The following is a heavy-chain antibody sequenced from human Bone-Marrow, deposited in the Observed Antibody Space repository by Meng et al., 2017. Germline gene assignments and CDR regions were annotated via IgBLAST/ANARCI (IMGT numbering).Heavy chain of an antibody. Sequence: VRLVGSGGDVAPPGRPLRLSCAASGFTFISYGMRWVRQAPGKWLGWVTVIWYDGSNKYYADSVKGRFTISRDNSKNTLYLQMNSLRAEDTAVYYCAREVRYNWNVGGYWGQGTLVTVSS. CDR3: AREVRYNWNVGGY. D-gene: IGHD1-20*01. CDR2: IWYDGSNK. J-gene: IGHJ4*02. CDR1: GFTFISYG. V-gene: IGHV3-33*01.